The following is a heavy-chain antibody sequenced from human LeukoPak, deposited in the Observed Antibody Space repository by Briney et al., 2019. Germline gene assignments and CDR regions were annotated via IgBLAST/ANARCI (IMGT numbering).Heavy chain of an antibody. Sequence: GGPLRLSCAASGFTFSSYGMPWVRQAPGKGLEWVAVIWYDGSNKYYADSVKGRFTISKDNSKNTLYLQMNSLRAEDTAVYYCARRRGYSGYDLDYWGQGTLVTVSS. D-gene: IGHD5-12*01. J-gene: IGHJ4*02. CDR2: IWYDGSNK. CDR3: ARRRGYSGYDLDY. V-gene: IGHV3-33*01. CDR1: GFTFSSYG.